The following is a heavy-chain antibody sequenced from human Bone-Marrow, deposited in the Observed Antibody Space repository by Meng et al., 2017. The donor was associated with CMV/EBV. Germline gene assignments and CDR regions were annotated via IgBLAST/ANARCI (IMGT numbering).Heavy chain of an antibody. Sequence: SVKVSCKASGGTFSSYAISWVRQAPGQGLEWMGGIIPIFGTANYAQKFQGRVTITTDESTSTAYMELNSLRSEDTAVYYCARGSMSGKLLRYYYGMDVWGQGTTVTVSS. J-gene: IGHJ6*02. D-gene: IGHD3-3*01. V-gene: IGHV1-69*05. CDR2: IIPIFGTA. CDR1: GGTFSSYA. CDR3: ARGSMSGKLLRYYYGMDV.